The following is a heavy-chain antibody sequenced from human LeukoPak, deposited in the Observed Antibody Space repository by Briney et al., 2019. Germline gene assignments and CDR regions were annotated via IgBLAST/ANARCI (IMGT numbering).Heavy chain of an antibody. CDR2: INHSGST. V-gene: IGHV4-34*01. CDR1: GGSFSGYY. Sequence: SETLSLTCAVYGGSFSGYYWSWIRQPPGKGLEWIGEINHSGSTNYNPSLKSRVTISVDTSKNQFSLKLSSVTAADTAVYYCARSHSSGYYYGYWGQGTLVTVSS. CDR3: ARSHSSGYYYGY. D-gene: IGHD3-22*01. J-gene: IGHJ4*02.